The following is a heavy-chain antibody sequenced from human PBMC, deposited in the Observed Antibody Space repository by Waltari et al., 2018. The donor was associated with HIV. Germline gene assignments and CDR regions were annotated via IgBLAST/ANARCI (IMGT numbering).Heavy chain of an antibody. D-gene: IGHD3-10*01. CDR3: ASARETMGVDFDS. CDR1: GDAFVSHT. Sequence: VQLVHSGAEGKKPGSSGKVSCKVSGDAFVSHTINWVRQAPGQGLEWMGRAIPMFGTANYAQKFQGRVTITADKSTSTAYMELNGLRFDDTAVYYCASARETMGVDFDSWGQGTLVTVS. V-gene: IGHV1-69*08. J-gene: IGHJ5*01. CDR2: AIPMFGTA.